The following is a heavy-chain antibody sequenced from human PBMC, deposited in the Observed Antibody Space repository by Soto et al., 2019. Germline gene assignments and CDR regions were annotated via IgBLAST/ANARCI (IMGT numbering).Heavy chain of an antibody. J-gene: IGHJ4*02. Sequence: GGSLRLSCTASGFTFSSYEMTWVRQAPGKGLEWISYITSGGTTYYADSAKGRFTISRDNAKNSLYLHLNSLTAEDTAIYYCARVLYATWSSFDYWGQGTLGTVS. CDR2: ITSGGTT. V-gene: IGHV3-48*03. CDR3: ARVLYATWSSFDY. CDR1: GFTFSSYE. D-gene: IGHD1-26*01.